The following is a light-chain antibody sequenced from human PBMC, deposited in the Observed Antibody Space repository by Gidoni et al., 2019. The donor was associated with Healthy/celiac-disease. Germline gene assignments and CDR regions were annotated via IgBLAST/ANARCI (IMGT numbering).Light chain of an antibody. Sequence: QSALTQPRSVSGSPGQSVTISCTGTSSDVGGYNYVSWYQQHPGKAPKLMIYDVSKRPSGVPDRFSGSKSGNTASLTISGLQAEDEADYYCCSYAGSYTRVFGGXTKLTVL. CDR2: DVS. CDR1: SSDVGGYNY. J-gene: IGLJ3*02. CDR3: CSYAGSYTRV. V-gene: IGLV2-11*01.